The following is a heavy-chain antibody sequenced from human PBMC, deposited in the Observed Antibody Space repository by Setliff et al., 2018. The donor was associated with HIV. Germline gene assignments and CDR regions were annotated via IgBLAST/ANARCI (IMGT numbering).Heavy chain of an antibody. J-gene: IGHJ1*01. CDR3: ARDGRHDRNRWYVTHQYFKY. V-gene: IGHV4-38-2*02. CDR2: IHHSGSA. Sequence: PSETLSLTCAVSGYSISDGYYWGWIRQPPGKGPEWIGSIHHSGSAHFNPSLKSRVAMSVDTSKKQFSLRLNSVTAADTAVYYCARDGRHDRNRWYVTHQYFKYWGQGTLVTVSS. D-gene: IGHD2-15*01. CDR1: GYSISDGYY.